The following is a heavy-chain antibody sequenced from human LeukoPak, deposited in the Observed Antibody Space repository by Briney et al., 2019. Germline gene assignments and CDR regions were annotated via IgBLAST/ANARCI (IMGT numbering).Heavy chain of an antibody. D-gene: IGHD3-22*01. Sequence: GGSLRLSCAASGFPFTSYAMSWVRQAPGKGLEWVSVIYSGGSTYYADSVKGRFTISRDNSKNTLYLQMNSLRAEDTAVYYCARLSYYYDSSGTTGAFDIWGQGTMVTVSS. J-gene: IGHJ3*02. V-gene: IGHV3-53*01. CDR2: IYSGGST. CDR1: GFPFTSYA. CDR3: ARLSYYYDSSGTTGAFDI.